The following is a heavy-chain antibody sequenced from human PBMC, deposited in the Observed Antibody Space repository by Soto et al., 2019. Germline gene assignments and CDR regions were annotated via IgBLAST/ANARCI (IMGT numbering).Heavy chain of an antibody. V-gene: IGHV3-23*01. D-gene: IGHD3-10*01. CDR3: AKASYAVLLWSAEFSDAFAI. J-gene: IGHJ3*02. Sequence: EVQLLESGGGLVQPGGSLRLSCAASGFTFSNYAMSWVRQAPGKGLEWVADISGSGDTTYHADSVKGRFIISRDNSKNKLSLPLSGLRAADTAISYCAKASYAVLLWSAEFSDAFAIWGRGTMVIVSS. CDR2: ISGSGDTT. CDR1: GFTFSNYA.